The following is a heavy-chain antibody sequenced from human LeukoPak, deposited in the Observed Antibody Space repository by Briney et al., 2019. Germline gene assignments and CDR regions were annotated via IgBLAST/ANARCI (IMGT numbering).Heavy chain of an antibody. CDR3: ARGVPPRYCSGGSCHDYYGMDV. CDR1: GGSFSGYY. CDR2: INHSGSA. J-gene: IGHJ6*02. V-gene: IGHV4-34*01. D-gene: IGHD2-15*01. Sequence: SETLSLTCAVYGGSFSGYYWSWIRQPPGKGLEWIGEINHSGSANYNPSLKSRVTISVDTSKNQFSLKLSSVTAADTAVYYCARGVPPRYCSGGSCHDYYGMDVWGQGTTVTVSS.